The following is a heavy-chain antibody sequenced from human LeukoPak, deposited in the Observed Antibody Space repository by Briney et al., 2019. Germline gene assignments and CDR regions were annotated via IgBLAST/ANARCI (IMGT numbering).Heavy chain of an antibody. J-gene: IGHJ6*03. CDR2: INPSGGST. V-gene: IGHV1-46*01. D-gene: IGHD6-19*01. Sequence: ASVKVSCKASGYTFTSYYMHWVRQAPGQGLEWMGIINPSGGSTSYAQKFQGRVTMTRDMSTSTVYMELSSLRSEDTAVYYCARGYSSGWYFDYYYYMDVWGKGTTVTVSS. CDR3: ARGYSSGWYFDYYYYMDV. CDR1: GYTFTSYY.